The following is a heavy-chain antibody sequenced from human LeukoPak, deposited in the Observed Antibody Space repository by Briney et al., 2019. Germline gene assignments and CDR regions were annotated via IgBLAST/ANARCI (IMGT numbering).Heavy chain of an antibody. CDR2: IYYSGST. CDR3: ARLLVVVPAAINWYFDL. CDR1: GGSISSYY. D-gene: IGHD2-2*02. V-gene: IGHV4-59*08. Sequence: PSETLSLTCTVSGGSISSYYWSWIRQPPGKGLEWIGYIYYSGSTNYNPSLKSRVTISVDTSKNQFSLKLSSVTAADTAVYYCARLLVVVPAAINWYFDLWGRGTLVTVSS. J-gene: IGHJ2*01.